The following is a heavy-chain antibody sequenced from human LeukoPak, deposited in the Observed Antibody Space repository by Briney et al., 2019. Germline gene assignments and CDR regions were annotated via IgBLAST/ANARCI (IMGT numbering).Heavy chain of an antibody. Sequence: SETLSLTCTVSGGSISSYYWSWIRQPPGKGLEWIGYIYYSGGTNYNPSLKSRVTISVDTSKNQFSLKLSSVIAADTAVYYCARLLVSVVWDAFDIWGQGTMVTVSS. V-gene: IGHV4-59*01. J-gene: IGHJ3*02. CDR1: GGSISSYY. D-gene: IGHD2-15*01. CDR3: ARLLVSVVWDAFDI. CDR2: IYYSGGT.